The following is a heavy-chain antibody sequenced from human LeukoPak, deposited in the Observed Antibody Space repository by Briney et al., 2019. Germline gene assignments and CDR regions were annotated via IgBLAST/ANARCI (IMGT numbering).Heavy chain of an antibody. CDR2: ISYDGSNK. CDR3: ANAHDYDSSGYYYGLYYYVMDV. CDR1: GFTFSSYG. D-gene: IGHD3-22*01. J-gene: IGHJ6*02. Sequence: GGSLRLSCAASGFTFSSYGMHWVRQAPVKVLEWVAVISYDGSNKYYADSVKGRFTISRDNSKNTLYLQMNSLRAEDTAVYYCANAHDYDSSGYYYGLYYYVMDVWGQGTTVTVSS. V-gene: IGHV3-30*18.